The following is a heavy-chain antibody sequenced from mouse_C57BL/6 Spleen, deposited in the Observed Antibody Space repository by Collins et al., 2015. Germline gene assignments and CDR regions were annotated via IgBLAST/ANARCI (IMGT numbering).Heavy chain of an antibody. CDR3: ARSGEGYYFDY. J-gene: IGHJ2*01. D-gene: IGHD3-1*01. CDR2: INPGSGGT. V-gene: IGHV1-54*03. CDR1: GYAFTNYL. Sequence: QVQLQQSGAELVRPGTSVKVSCKASGYAFTNYLIEWVKQRPGQGLEWIGVINPGSGGTNYNEKFKGKATLTADKSSSTAYMQLSSLTSDDSAVYFCARSGEGYYFDYWGQGTTLTVSS.